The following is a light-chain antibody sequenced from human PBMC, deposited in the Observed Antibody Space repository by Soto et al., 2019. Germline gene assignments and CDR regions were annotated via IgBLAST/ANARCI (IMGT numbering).Light chain of an antibody. CDR1: NVASRS. Sequence: SYELTQPPSVSVAPGQTARVTCGGINVASRSVHWFQQRPGQAPVLVVYDDRDRPSGIPERFSGANSGNTATLTISRVEAGDEADYFCQVWDSGSDHYVFGTGTKLTVL. J-gene: IGLJ1*01. CDR2: DDR. CDR3: QVWDSGSDHYV. V-gene: IGLV3-21*02.